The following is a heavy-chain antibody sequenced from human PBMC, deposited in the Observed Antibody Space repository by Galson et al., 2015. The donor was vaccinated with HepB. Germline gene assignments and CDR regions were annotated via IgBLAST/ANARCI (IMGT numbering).Heavy chain of an antibody. CDR3: ARRGGYCSSTSGFRTGWFDP. J-gene: IGHJ5*02. Sequence: QSGAEVKKPGESLRISCKASGYTFNTYAITWVRQAPGQGLEWMGWITTYNGNTKYAQKVQGRVTMTTDTSTSTAYLELRSLRADDTAVYYCARRGGYCSSTSGFRTGWFDPWGQGTMVTVSS. D-gene: IGHD2-2*01. V-gene: IGHV1-18*01. CDR1: GYTFNTYA. CDR2: ITTYNGNT.